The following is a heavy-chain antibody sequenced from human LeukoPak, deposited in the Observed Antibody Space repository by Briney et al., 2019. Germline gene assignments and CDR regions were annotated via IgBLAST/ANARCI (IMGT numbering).Heavy chain of an antibody. D-gene: IGHD3-10*01. CDR2: IYYSGST. CDR1: GGSNSTSNYY. CDR3: ASRITMVRGVISNYFDY. Sequence: SETLSLTCAVSGGSNSTSNYYWGWIRQPPGKGLEWIGSIYYSGSTYYNPSLKSRVTISVDTSKNQFSLKLSSVTAADTAVYYCASRITMVRGVISNYFDYWGQGTLVTVSS. V-gene: IGHV4-39*01. J-gene: IGHJ4*02.